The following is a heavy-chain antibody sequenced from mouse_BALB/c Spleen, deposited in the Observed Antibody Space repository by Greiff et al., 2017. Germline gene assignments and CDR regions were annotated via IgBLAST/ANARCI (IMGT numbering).Heavy chain of an antibody. CDR3: ARSPSQYYGFYAMDY. J-gene: IGHJ4*01. CDR2: ISSGSSTI. CDR1: GFTFSSFG. D-gene: IGHD1-2*01. Sequence: EVKLMESGGGLVQPGGSRKLSCAASGFTFSSFGMHWVRQAPEKGLEWVAYISSGSSTIYYADTVKGRFTISRDNPKNTLFLQMTSLRSEDTAMYYCARSPSQYYGFYAMDYWGQGTSVTVSS. V-gene: IGHV5-17*02.